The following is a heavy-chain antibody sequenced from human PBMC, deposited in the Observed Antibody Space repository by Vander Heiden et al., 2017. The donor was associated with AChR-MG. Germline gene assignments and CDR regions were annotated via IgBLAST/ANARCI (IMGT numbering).Heavy chain of an antibody. Sequence: EVQLLESGGGLVQPGGSLRLSCAASGFTFSSYAMRWVRQAPGKGLEWVSAISGSGGSTYYADSVKGRFTISRDNSKNTLYLQMNSLRAEDTAVYYCAKDRLIGFSAFDIWGQGTMVTVSS. V-gene: IGHV3-23*01. CDR3: AKDRLIGFSAFDI. CDR1: GFTFSSYA. D-gene: IGHD6-25*01. CDR2: ISGSGGST. J-gene: IGHJ3*02.